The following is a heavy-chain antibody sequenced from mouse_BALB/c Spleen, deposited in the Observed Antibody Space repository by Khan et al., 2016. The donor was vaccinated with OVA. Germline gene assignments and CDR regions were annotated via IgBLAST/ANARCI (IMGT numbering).Heavy chain of an antibody. CDR2: ISIYYDNT. CDR1: GYTFTDYA. J-gene: IGHJ2*01. CDR3: ARGWQWLRSGGGNSDY. Sequence: VQLQQSGPELVRPGESVKISCKGSGYTFTDYAMHWVKQSHAKSLEWIGVISIYYDNTNYNQKFKGKATMTVDKSSSTAYMELARLTSEDAATYYGARGWQWLRSGGGNSDYWGQGTTLTVSS. V-gene: IGHV1S137*01. D-gene: IGHD2-2*01.